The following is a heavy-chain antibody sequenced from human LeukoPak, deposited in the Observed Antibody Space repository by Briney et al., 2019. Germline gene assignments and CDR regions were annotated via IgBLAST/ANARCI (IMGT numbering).Heavy chain of an antibody. CDR2: ISAYNGNT. D-gene: IGHD2-2*01. Sequence: ASVKVSCKASGYTFTSYGISWVRQAPGQGPEWMGWISAYNGNTNYAQKLQGRVTMTTDTSTSTAYMELRSLRSDDTAVYYCARHSTESATNDAFDIWGQGTVVTVSS. CDR1: GYTFTSYG. J-gene: IGHJ3*02. V-gene: IGHV1-18*01. CDR3: ARHSTESATNDAFDI.